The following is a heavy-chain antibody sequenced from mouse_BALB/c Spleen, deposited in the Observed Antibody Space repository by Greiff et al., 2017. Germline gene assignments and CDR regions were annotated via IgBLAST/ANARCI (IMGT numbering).Heavy chain of an antibody. D-gene: IGHD2-10*01. V-gene: IGHV5-4*02. J-gene: IGHJ3*01. CDR1: GFTFSDYY. CDR3: ARGGSYYGNSWFAY. Sequence: EVKLMESGGGLVKPGGSLKLSCAASGFTFSDYYMYWVRQTPEKRLEWVATISDGGSYTYYPDSVKGRFTISRDNAKNNLYLQMSSLKSEDTAMYYCARGGSYYGNSWFAYWGQGTLVTVSA. CDR2: ISDGGSYT.